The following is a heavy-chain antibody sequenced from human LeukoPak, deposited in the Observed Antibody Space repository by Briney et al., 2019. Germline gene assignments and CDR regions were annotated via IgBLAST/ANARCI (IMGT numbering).Heavy chain of an antibody. D-gene: IGHD3-10*01. CDR2: ISAYNGNT. CDR3: ARDEPSGSGRRWFDP. CDR1: GYTFTSYG. J-gene: IGHJ5*02. Sequence: ASVKVSCKASGYTFTSYGISWVRQAPGQGLEWMGWISAYNGNTNYAQKLQGRVTMTTDTSTSTAYMELRSLRSDDTAVYYCARDEPSGSGRRWFDPWGQGTLVTVSS. V-gene: IGHV1-18*01.